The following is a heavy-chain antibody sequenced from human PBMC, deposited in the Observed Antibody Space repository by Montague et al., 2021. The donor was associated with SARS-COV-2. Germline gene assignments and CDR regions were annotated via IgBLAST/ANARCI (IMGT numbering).Heavy chain of an antibody. CDR2: IHYSETT. J-gene: IGHJ5*02. V-gene: IGHV4-39*01. CDR1: GGSITSSLYY. CDR3: ARHATSSGHWSSIDP. Sequence: SETLSLTCTVSGGSITSSLYYWGWIRQPPGKGLEWIGTIHYSETTTYNPSLKSRVTISVDTSKDQFSLKVTSVTAADTAVYYCARHATSSGHWSSIDPWGQGTLVTVSS. D-gene: IGHD3-22*01.